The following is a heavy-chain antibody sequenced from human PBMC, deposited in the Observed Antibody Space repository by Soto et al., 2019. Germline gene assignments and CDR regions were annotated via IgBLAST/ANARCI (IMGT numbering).Heavy chain of an antibody. J-gene: IGHJ6*03. Sequence: EVQLLESGGSLVQPGGSLSDACAASGFAFSNFAMSWVRQAPGKGLEWVSAINGRGDTVYYADSVKGRFTISRDNSKNTLFLEMNSLRAEDTAVYSCTKAGLSNVVPRRGHYYMDVWGKGTKVTVSS. CDR2: INGRGDTV. V-gene: IGHV3-23*01. CDR3: TKAGLSNVVPRRGHYYMDV. D-gene: IGHD2-2*01. CDR1: GFAFSNFA.